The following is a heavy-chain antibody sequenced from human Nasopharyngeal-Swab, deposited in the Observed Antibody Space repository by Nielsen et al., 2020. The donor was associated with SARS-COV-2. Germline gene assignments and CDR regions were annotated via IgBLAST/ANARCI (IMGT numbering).Heavy chain of an antibody. D-gene: IGHD1-1*01. CDR2: IDNDGSST. J-gene: IGHJ3*01. Sequence: GESLKISCAASGTTFSSDDMHWVRQAPGKGPVWVSHIDNDGSSTTYADSVKGRFTISRDNAKNTLYLQMNSLRVEDTAVYYCVRGGLQHAFDLWGQGTIVTVSS. V-gene: IGHV3-74*01. CDR1: GTTFSSDD. CDR3: VRGGLQHAFDL.